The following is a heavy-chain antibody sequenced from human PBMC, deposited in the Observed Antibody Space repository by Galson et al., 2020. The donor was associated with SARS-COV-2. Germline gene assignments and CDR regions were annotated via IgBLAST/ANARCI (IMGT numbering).Heavy chain of an antibody. Sequence: GGSLRLSCAASGFTFSSYAMHWVRQAPGKGLEWVAVISYDGSNKYYADSVKGRFTISRDNSKNTLYLQMNSLRAEDTAVYYCARDGSYGDYSPWFDPWGQGTLVTVSS. D-gene: IGHD4-17*01. CDR1: GFTFSSYA. CDR3: ARDGSYGDYSPWFDP. CDR2: ISYDGSNK. V-gene: IGHV3-30*04. J-gene: IGHJ5*02.